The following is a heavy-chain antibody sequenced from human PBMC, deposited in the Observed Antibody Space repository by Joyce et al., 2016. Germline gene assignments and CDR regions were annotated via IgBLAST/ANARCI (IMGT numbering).Heavy chain of an antibody. CDR1: GYAFISYY. CDR2: INPGGGGT. V-gene: IGHV1-46*01. J-gene: IGHJ4*02. Sequence: QVQLVQSGAEVKKPGASVRVSCKASGYAFISYYVHWVRQAPGQGLDLMGIINPGGGGTNYAQKFLGRVTLNRETSTNTVYLDLSSLRSEDTAIYYCARALVPAAAFDFWGQGTLVTVSS. D-gene: IGHD2-2*01. CDR3: ARALVPAAAFDF.